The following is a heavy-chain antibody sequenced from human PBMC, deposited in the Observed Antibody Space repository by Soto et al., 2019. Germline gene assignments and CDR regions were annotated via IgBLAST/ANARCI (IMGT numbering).Heavy chain of an antibody. Sequence: SVKVSCKASGYTFTSYGISWVRQAPGQWLEWMGWISAYNGSTNYAQKLQGRVTMTTDTSTSTAYMELRSLRSDDTAVYYCARDYDILTGYQRFDYWGQGTLVTVSS. CDR2: ISAYNGST. CDR3: ARDYDILTGYQRFDY. V-gene: IGHV1-18*01. CDR1: GYTFTSYG. J-gene: IGHJ4*02. D-gene: IGHD3-9*01.